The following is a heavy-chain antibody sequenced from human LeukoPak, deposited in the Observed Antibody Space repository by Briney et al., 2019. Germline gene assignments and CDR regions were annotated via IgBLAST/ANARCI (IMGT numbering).Heavy chain of an antibody. CDR1: GYTFTGYY. J-gene: IGHJ3*02. V-gene: IGHV1-2*02. Sequence: ASVKVSCKASGYTFTGYYMHWVRQAPGQGLEWMGWINPNSGGTNYAQKFQGRVTMTRDTSISTAYMELSRLRSDDTAVYYCATGINYDSSGYQSHDAFDIWGQGTMVTVSS. CDR2: INPNSGGT. CDR3: ATGINYDSSGYQSHDAFDI. D-gene: IGHD3-22*01.